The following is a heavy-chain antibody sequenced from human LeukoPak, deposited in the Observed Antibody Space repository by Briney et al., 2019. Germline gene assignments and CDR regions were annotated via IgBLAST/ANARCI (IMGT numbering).Heavy chain of an antibody. CDR2: IRSKAYGGTT. D-gene: IGHD3-22*01. J-gene: IGHJ4*02. V-gene: IGHV3-49*04. Sequence: GGSLRLSYTASGFTFGDYAMSWVRQAPGEGLEWVGFIRSKAYGGTTEYAASVKGRFTISRDDSKSIAYLQMNSLKTEDTAVYYCTRVGYYDSSLDYWGQGTLVTVSS. CDR1: GFTFGDYA. CDR3: TRVGYYDSSLDY.